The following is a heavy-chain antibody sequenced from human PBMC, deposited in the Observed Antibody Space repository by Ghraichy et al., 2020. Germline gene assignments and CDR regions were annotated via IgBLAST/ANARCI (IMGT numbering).Heavy chain of an antibody. D-gene: IGHD1-1*01. CDR3: ARGPARQLERIDM. Sequence: GGSLRLSCTASGFTFSTYGMHWVRQAPGKGLEWVAVIWYDESHKFYADSVKGRFTISRDKSKTTLFLQMNSLRVDDTGVYYCARGPARQLERIDMWGQGTMVTVSS. CDR1: GFTFSTYG. CDR2: IWYDESHK. V-gene: IGHV3-33*01. J-gene: IGHJ3*02.